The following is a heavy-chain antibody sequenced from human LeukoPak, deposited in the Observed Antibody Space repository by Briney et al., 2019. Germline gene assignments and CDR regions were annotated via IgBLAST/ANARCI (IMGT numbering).Heavy chain of an antibody. J-gene: IGHJ4*02. V-gene: IGHV1-2*02. CDR3: ARSGSTGYSLDY. D-gene: IGHD3-22*01. CDR1: GYSFTVYF. CDR2: IDPNSGDT. Sequence: ASVTVSYTASGYSFTVYFIHWLRQAPGQGLEWMGCIDPNSGDTKYAQKFQGRVSMPRDTSTRTAYMELSRLRSDDTAVYFCARSGSTGYSLDYWGQGTLVTVSS.